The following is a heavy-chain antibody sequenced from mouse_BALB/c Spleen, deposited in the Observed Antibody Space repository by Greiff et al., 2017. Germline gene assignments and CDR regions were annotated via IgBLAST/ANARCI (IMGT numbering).Heavy chain of an antibody. V-gene: IGHV5-17*02. J-gene: IGHJ4*01. CDR1: GFTFSSFG. D-gene: IGHD2-2*01. Sequence: EVQRVESGGGLVQPGGSRKLSCAASGFTFSSFGMHWVRQAPEKGLEWVAYISSGSSTIYYADTVKGRFTISRDNPKNTLFLQMTSLRSEDTAMYYCARRYGYDDYYYAMDYWGQGTSVTVSS. CDR2: ISSGSSTI. CDR3: ARRYGYDDYYYAMDY.